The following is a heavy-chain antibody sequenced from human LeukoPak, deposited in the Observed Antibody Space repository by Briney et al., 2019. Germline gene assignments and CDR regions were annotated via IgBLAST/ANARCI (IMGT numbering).Heavy chain of an antibody. CDR1: GFTFSSYA. J-gene: IGHJ4*02. V-gene: IGHV3-23*01. D-gene: IGHD3-9*01. CDR3: AKDSYVLRYFDWFPAPFDY. CDR2: IRGSGDRT. Sequence: PGGSLRLSCAASGFTFSSYAMSWVRQAPGKGLEWVSLIRGSGDRTYHADSVKGRFTISRDNSKNTLYLQMNSLRAEDTAVYYCAKDSYVLRYFDWFPAPFDYWGQGTLVTVSS.